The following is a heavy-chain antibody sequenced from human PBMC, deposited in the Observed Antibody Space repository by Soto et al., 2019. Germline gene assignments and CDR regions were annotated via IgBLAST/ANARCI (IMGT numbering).Heavy chain of an antibody. CDR3: AKELHDYGFYFDY. CDR2: ISYDGSNK. D-gene: IGHD4-17*01. Sequence: GGSLRLSCAASGFTFSSYGMHWVRQAPGKGLEWVAVISYDGSNKYYADSVKGRFTISRDNSKNTLYLQMNSLRAEDTAVYYCAKELHDYGFYFDYWGQGTLVTVSS. J-gene: IGHJ4*02. V-gene: IGHV3-30*18. CDR1: GFTFSSYG.